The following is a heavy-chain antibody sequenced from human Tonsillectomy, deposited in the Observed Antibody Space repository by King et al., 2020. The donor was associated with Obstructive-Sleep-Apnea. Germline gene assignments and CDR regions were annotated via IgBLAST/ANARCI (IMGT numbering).Heavy chain of an antibody. CDR2: ISSRGYTT. D-gene: IGHD1-1*01. CDR1: GFTLSSSA. CDR3: VAKTGPDGGHYYYYGMDV. J-gene: IGHJ6*02. V-gene: IGHV3-64D*06. Sequence: VQLVESGGGLVQPGGSLRLSCSASGFTLSSSAIHWVRQAPGKGLECVSAISSRGYTTYYADSVKGRFTISRDNFKNTLYLQMSSLRAEDTAVYLCVAKTGPDGGHYYYYGMDVWGQGTTVTVSS.